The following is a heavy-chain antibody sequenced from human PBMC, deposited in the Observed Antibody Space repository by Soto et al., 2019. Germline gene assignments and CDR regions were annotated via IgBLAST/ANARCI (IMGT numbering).Heavy chain of an antibody. Sequence: GGSLRLSCAASGFTFSSYGMHWVRQAPGKGLEWVAVIWYDGSNKYYADSVKGRFTISRDNSKNTLYLQMSSLRAEDTAVYYCARAPGLVLMPTYYFDYWGQGTLVTVSS. CDR3: ARAPGLVLMPTYYFDY. CDR2: IWYDGSNK. V-gene: IGHV3-33*01. J-gene: IGHJ4*02. CDR1: GFTFSSYG. D-gene: IGHD6-6*01.